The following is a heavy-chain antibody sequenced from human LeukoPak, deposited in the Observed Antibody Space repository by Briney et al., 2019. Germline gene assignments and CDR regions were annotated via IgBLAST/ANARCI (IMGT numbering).Heavy chain of an antibody. Sequence: GGSLRLSCAASGFTFSSYWMHWVRQAPGKGLVWVSRINSDGSSTNYADSVKGRFTISRDNAKNTLYLQMNSLRAEDTAVYYCARAVAAAGTFDPWGQGTLVTVSS. D-gene: IGHD6-13*01. CDR3: ARAVAAAGTFDP. J-gene: IGHJ5*02. V-gene: IGHV3-74*01. CDR2: INSDGSST. CDR1: GFTFSSYW.